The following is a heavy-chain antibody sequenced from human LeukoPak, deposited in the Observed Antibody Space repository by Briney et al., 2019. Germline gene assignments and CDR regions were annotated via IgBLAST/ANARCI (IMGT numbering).Heavy chain of an antibody. V-gene: IGHV1-69*04. Sequence: ASVKVSCKASGGTFSSYAISWVRQAPGQGLEWMGRIIPILGIANYAQKFQGRVTITADKSTSTAYMELSSLRSEDTAVYYCARDPGMVRGVSYGYWGQGTLVTVSS. D-gene: IGHD3-10*01. CDR1: GGTFSSYA. CDR2: IIPILGIA. CDR3: ARDPGMVRGVSYGY. J-gene: IGHJ4*02.